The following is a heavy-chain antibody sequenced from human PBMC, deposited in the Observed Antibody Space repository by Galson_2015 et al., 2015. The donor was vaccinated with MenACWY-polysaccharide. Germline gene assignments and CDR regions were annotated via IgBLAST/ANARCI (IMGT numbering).Heavy chain of an antibody. CDR2: INRDGSNT. V-gene: IGHV3-74*01. D-gene: IGHD6-6*01. Sequence: SLRLSCEASGFTFNTHWMHWVRQAPGKGLMWVSRINRDGSNTDYADSVKGRFTISRDNAKNTLFLQMNSLRAEDTAVYYCARGITSSNWGQRTLVTVSS. J-gene: IGHJ4*02. CDR1: GFTFNTHW. CDR3: ARGITSSN.